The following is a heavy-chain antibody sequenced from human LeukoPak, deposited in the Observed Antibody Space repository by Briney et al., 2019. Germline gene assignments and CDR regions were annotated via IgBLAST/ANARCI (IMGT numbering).Heavy chain of an antibody. Sequence: ASVKVSCKASGYTFTSYDINWVRQATGQGLEWMGWMNPNSGNTGYAQKFQGKVIMTRNTSISTAYMELSSLRSEDTAVYYCARAARLYGGNPGSLGYWGQGTLVTVSS. V-gene: IGHV1-8*01. CDR2: MNPNSGNT. J-gene: IGHJ4*02. CDR3: ARAARLYGGNPGSLGY. CDR1: GYTFTSYD. D-gene: IGHD4-23*01.